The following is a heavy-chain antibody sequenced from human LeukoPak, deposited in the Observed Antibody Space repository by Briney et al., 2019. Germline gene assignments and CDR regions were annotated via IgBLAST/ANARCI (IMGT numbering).Heavy chain of an antibody. V-gene: IGHV1-46*01. J-gene: IGHJ4*02. CDR2: INPSGGST. D-gene: IGHD3-9*01. CDR1: GYTFTSYY. Sequence: ASVTVSCKASGYTFTSYYMHWVRQAPGQGLEWMGIINPSGGSTSYAQKFQGRVTMTRDTSTSTVYMELSSLRSEDTAVYYCARDLRYFDWLFASLDYWGQGTLVTVSS. CDR3: ARDLRYFDWLFASLDY.